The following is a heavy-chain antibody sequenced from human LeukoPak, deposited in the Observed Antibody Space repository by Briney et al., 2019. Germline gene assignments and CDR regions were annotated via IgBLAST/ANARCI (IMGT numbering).Heavy chain of an antibody. J-gene: IGHJ3*02. Sequence: SVKVSCKASGGTFSSYAISWVRQAPGQGLEWMGGIIPIFGTANYAQKLQGRVTMTTDTSTSTAYMELRSLRSDDTAVYYCARKVGAEVPDTWGQGTMVTVSS. V-gene: IGHV1-69*05. CDR2: IIPIFGTA. D-gene: IGHD1-26*01. CDR1: GGTFSSYA. CDR3: ARKVGAEVPDT.